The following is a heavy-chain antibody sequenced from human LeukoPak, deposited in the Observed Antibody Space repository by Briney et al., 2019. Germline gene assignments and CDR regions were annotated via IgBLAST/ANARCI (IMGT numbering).Heavy chain of an antibody. CDR2: ISWNSGSI. Sequence: PGGSLRLSCAASGFTFDDYAMHWVRQAPGKGLEWVSGISWNSGSIGYADSVKGRFTISRDNAKNSLYLQMNSLRAEDTALYYCASYSSSWFNYYYYMDVWGKGTTVTVSS. CDR1: GFTFDDYA. J-gene: IGHJ6*03. CDR3: ASYSSSWFNYYYYMDV. V-gene: IGHV3-9*01. D-gene: IGHD6-13*01.